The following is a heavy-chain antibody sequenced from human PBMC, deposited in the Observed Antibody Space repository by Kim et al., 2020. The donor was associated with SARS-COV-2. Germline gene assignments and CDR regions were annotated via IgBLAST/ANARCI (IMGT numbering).Heavy chain of an antibody. CDR3: VKDTYSYDNRDGYFDF. J-gene: IGHJ4*02. CDR2: ISDRGDRT. Sequence: GGSLRLSCAASKFNFRMYAMSWVRQAPGKGLEWVSGISDRGDRTDYADSVKGRVTISRDNSMNTLFLQMKSLRVEDTAMYYCVKDTYSYDNRDGYFDFWGQGTLVTVSS. CDR1: KFNFRMYA. V-gene: IGHV3-23*01. D-gene: IGHD3-22*01.